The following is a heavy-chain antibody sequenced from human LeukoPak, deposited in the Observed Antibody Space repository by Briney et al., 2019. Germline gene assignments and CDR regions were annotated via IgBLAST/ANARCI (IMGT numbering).Heavy chain of an antibody. Sequence: SDTLSLTCAVYGGSFSGYYWSWIRQPPGKGLEWIGEINHSGGTNYNPSLKSRGVTISVDTSKNQFSLKLTSLTAADTAVYYCARTYYGSGMGFDYWGQGTLGTVFS. J-gene: IGHJ4*02. CDR1: GGSFSGYY. CDR3: ARTYYGSGMGFDY. V-gene: IGHV4-34*01. CDR2: INHSGGT. D-gene: IGHD3-10*01.